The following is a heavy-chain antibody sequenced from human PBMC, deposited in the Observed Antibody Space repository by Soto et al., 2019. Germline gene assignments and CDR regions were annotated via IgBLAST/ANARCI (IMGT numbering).Heavy chain of an antibody. V-gene: IGHV4-34*01. J-gene: IGHJ5*02. CDR3: ARPKNSGSYRPRIWFDP. D-gene: IGHD1-26*01. CDR1: GGSFIGYY. Sequence: PSETLSLTCAVYGGSFIGYYWSWIRQPPGKGLEWIGEINHSGSTNYNPSLKSRVTISVDTSKNQFSLKLSSVTAADTAVYYCARPKNSGSYRPRIWFDPWGQGTLVTVSS. CDR2: INHSGST.